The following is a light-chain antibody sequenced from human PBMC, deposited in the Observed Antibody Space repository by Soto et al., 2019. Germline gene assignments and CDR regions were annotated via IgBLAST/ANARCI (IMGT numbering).Light chain of an antibody. V-gene: IGKV1-12*01. CDR2: AAT. Sequence: DIQMTQSPSSVSASVGDRVTITCRVSQDIGTWLAWYQQKPGNAPKLLIYAATTMQSGVSSRFSGSRFRTDFTLTISSQQPEDFATYYCQRANSFPPAIFGQGTRLEIK. J-gene: IGKJ5*01. CDR3: QRANSFPPAI. CDR1: QDIGTW.